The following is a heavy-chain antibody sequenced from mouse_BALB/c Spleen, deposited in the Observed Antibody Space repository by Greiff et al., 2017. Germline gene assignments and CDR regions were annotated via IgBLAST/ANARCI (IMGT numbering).Heavy chain of an antibody. D-gene: IGHD2-10*02. J-gene: IGHJ3*01. Sequence: EVHLVESGGDLVKPGGSLKLSCAASGFTFSSYGMSWVRQTPDKRLEWVATISSGGSYTYYPDSVKGRFTISRDNAKNTLYLQMSSLKSEDTAMYYCARHGYGNPWFAYWGQGTLVTVSA. V-gene: IGHV5-6*01. CDR2: ISSGGSYT. CDR3: ARHGYGNPWFAY. CDR1: GFTFSSYG.